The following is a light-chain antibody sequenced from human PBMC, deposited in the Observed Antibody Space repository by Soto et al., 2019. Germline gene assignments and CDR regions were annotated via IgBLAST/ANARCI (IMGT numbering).Light chain of an antibody. CDR3: QESYSRPPWM. CDR1: QRISNH. Sequence: DIQMTQSPSTLSATVGDRVTVTCRASQRISNHLNWYQQKPGKAPKLLIYAASNLHSGVPSRFSGSGSGTDFTLTISSLQLEDFATYYCQESYSRPPWMFGQGTKVEIK. CDR2: AAS. J-gene: IGKJ1*01. V-gene: IGKV1-39*01.